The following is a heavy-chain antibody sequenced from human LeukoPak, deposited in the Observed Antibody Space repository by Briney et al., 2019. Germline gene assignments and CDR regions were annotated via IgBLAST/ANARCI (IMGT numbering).Heavy chain of an antibody. CDR3: ARVLMVYAPPPYGMDV. CDR1: GFTFSSYS. V-gene: IGHV3-21*01. D-gene: IGHD2-8*01. CDR2: ISSSSSYI. Sequence: GGSLRLSCAASGFTFSSYSMNWVRQAPGKGLEGVSSISSSSSYIYYADSVKGRFTISRDNAKNSLYLQMNSLRAEDTAVYYCARVLMVYAPPPYGMDVWGQGTTVTVSS. J-gene: IGHJ6*02.